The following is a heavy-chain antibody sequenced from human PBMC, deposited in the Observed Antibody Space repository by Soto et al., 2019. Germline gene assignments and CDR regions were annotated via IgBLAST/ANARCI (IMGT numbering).Heavy chain of an antibody. V-gene: IGHV1-69*02. J-gene: IGHJ4*02. D-gene: IGHD1-1*01. Sequence: SVKVSCKASGGTFSSYTISWVRQAPGQGLEWMGRIIPILGIANYAQKFQGRVTITADKSTSTAYMELSSLRSEDTAVYYCARSLRNGDFDYWGQGTLVTVSS. CDR1: GGTFSSYT. CDR3: ARSLRNGDFDY. CDR2: IIPILGIA.